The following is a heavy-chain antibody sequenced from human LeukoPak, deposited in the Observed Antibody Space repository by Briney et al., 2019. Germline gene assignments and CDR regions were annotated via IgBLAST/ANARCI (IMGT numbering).Heavy chain of an antibody. V-gene: IGHV1-8*03. Sequence: ASVKVSCKASGYTFTSYDINWVRQATGQGLEWMGWMNPNSANTGYAQKFQGRVTITRDTSKSTAYMELSSLRSGDTAVYYCARVLSWGSGYFDLWGRGTLVTVSS. CDR1: GYTFTSYD. J-gene: IGHJ2*01. D-gene: IGHD7-27*01. CDR2: MNPNSANT. CDR3: ARVLSWGSGYFDL.